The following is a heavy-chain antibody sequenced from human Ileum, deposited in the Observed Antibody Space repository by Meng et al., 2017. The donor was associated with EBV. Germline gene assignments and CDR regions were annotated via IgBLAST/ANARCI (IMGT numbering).Heavy chain of an antibody. CDR1: GGPIKSSSYY. Sequence: QRQLQESGPGLVKPSGTLALTCTVSGGPIKSSSYYWGWIRQPPGKGLEWIGSIYYSGRTYYNPSLKSRVTISVDTSKNQFSLKLSSVTAADTAVYYCARPIAAAGWFDPWGQGTLVTVSS. V-gene: IGHV4-39*01. CDR3: ARPIAAAGWFDP. D-gene: IGHD6-13*01. J-gene: IGHJ5*02. CDR2: IYYSGRT.